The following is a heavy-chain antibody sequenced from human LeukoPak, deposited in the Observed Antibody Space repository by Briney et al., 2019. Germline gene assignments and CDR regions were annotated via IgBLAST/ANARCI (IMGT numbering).Heavy chain of an antibody. V-gene: IGHV3-23*01. D-gene: IGHD5-18*01. Sequence: GGSLRLSCAASGFTFSSYAMGWVRQAPGKGLEWVSAISGSGGSTYYADSVKGRFTISRDNSKNTLYLQMNSLRAEDTAVYYCAKDADTAMVTAPYYFDYWGQGTLVTVSS. J-gene: IGHJ4*02. CDR2: ISGSGGST. CDR3: AKDADTAMVTAPYYFDY. CDR1: GFTFSSYA.